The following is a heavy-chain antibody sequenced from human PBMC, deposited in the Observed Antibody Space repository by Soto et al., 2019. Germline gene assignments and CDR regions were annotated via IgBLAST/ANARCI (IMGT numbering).Heavy chain of an antibody. CDR3: ARVTVTTFWYFDL. CDR1: GGSISRGGYY. J-gene: IGHJ2*01. CDR2: IYYSGST. V-gene: IGHV4-31*03. Sequence: SETLSLTCTVSGGSISRGGYYWSWIRQHPGKGLEWIGYIYYSGSTYYNPSLKSRVTISVDTSKNQFSLKLSSVTAADTAVYYCARVTVTTFWYFDLWGRGTLVTVSS. D-gene: IGHD4-17*01.